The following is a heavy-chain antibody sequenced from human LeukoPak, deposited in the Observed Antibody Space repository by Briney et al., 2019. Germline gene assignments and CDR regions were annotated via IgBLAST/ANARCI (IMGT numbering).Heavy chain of an antibody. CDR3: ARGSTPYSTSSWFDY. Sequence: GGSLRLSCAASGLNFNVYGMHWVRQAPGKGLEWVAFIRYDATNTYYSDSVKGRSTISRANSKNTLYLQMTSLTADDTAMYYCARGSTPYSTSSWFDYWGRGTLVTVSS. CDR2: IRYDATNT. V-gene: IGHV3-30*02. CDR1: GLNFNVYG. J-gene: IGHJ4*02. D-gene: IGHD6-6*01.